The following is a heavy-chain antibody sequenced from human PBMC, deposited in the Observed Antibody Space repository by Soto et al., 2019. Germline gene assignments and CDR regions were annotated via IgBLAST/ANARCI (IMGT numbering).Heavy chain of an antibody. V-gene: IGHV3-20*04. CDR3: SRDHRWGYEYGDYGDS. D-gene: IGHD4-17*01. CDR2: MHRKGGST. J-gene: IGHJ5*01. Sequence: RLACAASGCTFSSYGMSWVRQAPGKGLEWGSGMHRKGGSTGYADAVKGRLTMSRDDAKNSLYLQMNSLRAEDTAFYYCSRDHRWGYEYGDYGDSWGHGTLVTVSS. CDR1: GCTFSSYG.